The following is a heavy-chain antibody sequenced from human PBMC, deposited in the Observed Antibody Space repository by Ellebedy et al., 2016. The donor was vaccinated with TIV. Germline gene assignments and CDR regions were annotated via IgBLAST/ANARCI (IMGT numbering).Heavy chain of an antibody. Sequence: MPSETLSLTCAVYGGSFSGYYWSWIRQPPGKGLEWIGEINHSGSTNYNPSLKSRVTISVDTSKNQFSLKLSSVTAADTAVYYCATDSYCGGDCYTRSWGQGTLVTVSS. D-gene: IGHD2-21*02. CDR1: GGSFSGYY. V-gene: IGHV4-34*01. J-gene: IGHJ4*02. CDR2: INHSGST. CDR3: ATDSYCGGDCYTRS.